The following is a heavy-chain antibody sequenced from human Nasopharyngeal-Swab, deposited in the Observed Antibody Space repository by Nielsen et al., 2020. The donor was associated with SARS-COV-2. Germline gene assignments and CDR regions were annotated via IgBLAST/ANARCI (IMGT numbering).Heavy chain of an antibody. CDR2: IYYSGST. D-gene: IGHD2-15*01. V-gene: IGHV4-31*02. Sequence: RQAPGKGLEWIGYIYYSGSTYYNPSLKSRVTISVDTSKNQFSLKLSSETAADTAVYYCAGFPYCSGGSCSNDYWGQGTLVTVSS. J-gene: IGHJ4*02. CDR3: AGFPYCSGGSCSNDY.